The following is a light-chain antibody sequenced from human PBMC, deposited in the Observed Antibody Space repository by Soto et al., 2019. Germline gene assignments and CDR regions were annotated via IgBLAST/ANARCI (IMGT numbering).Light chain of an antibody. J-gene: IGLJ1*01. CDR3: TSYTTNSTLLYV. CDR2: DVS. Sequence: QSVLTQPASVSGSPGQSITISCTGTISDVGGYDYVSWYQHHPGNAPKLIIFDVSSRPSGLSDRFSASKSGNTASLTISGLQAEDEADYYCTSYTTNSTLLYVFGSGTKVTVL. V-gene: IGLV2-14*03. CDR1: ISDVGGYDY.